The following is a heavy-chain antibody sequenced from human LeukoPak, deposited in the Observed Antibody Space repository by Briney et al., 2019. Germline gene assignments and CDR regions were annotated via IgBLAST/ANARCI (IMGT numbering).Heavy chain of an antibody. Sequence: GRSLRLSCAASGFTFSSYGMHWVRQAPGKGLEWVAVITSDGSNKNYADSVKGRFTISRDNSKNTLYLQMNSLRAEDTAVYYCARESGDCNSANCPLAYWGQGTLVTVSS. CDR1: GFTFSSYG. CDR2: ITSDGSNK. D-gene: IGHD2/OR15-2a*01. J-gene: IGHJ4*02. CDR3: ARESGDCNSANCPLAY. V-gene: IGHV3-30*03.